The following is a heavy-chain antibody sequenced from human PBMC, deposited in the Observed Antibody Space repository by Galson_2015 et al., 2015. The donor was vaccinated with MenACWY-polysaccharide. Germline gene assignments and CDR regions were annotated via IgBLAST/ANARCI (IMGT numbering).Heavy chain of an antibody. CDR1: GGTFSSYA. CDR3: AREVGYYDILTGCYQTDAFDI. D-gene: IGHD3-9*01. V-gene: IGHV1-69*13. J-gene: IGHJ3*02. Sequence: SVKVSCKASGGTFSSYAISWVRQAPGQGLEWMGGIIPIFGTANYAQKFQGRVTITADESTSTAYMELSSLRSEDTAVYYCAREVGYYDILTGCYQTDAFDIWGQGTMVTVSS. CDR2: IIPIFGTA.